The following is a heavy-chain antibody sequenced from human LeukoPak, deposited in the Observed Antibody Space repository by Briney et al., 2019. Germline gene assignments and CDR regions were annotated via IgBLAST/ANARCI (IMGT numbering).Heavy chain of an antibody. CDR1: GGTFSSYA. CDR2: IIPIFGTA. CDR3: ARPSDSSGYYYYYYTDV. V-gene: IGHV1-69*05. D-gene: IGHD3-22*01. J-gene: IGHJ6*03. Sequence: SVKVSCKASGGTFSSYAISWVRQAPGQGLEWMGGIIPIFGTANYAQKFQGRVTITTDESTSTAYMELSSLRSEDTAVYYCARPSDSSGYYYYYYTDVWGKGTTVTVSS.